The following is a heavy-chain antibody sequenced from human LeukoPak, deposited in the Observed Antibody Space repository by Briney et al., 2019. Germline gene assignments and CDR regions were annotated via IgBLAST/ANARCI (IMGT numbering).Heavy chain of an antibody. D-gene: IGHD2-2*01. J-gene: IGHJ5*02. CDR2: IYTSGST. CDR3: ARGVGYCSSTSCFRFDP. V-gene: IGHV4-61*02. CDR1: GGSISSGSYY. Sequence: SQTLSLTCTVSGGSISSGSYYWSWIRQPAGKGPEWIGRIYTSGSTNYNPSLKSRVTISVDTSKNQFSLKLSSVTAADTAVYYCARGVGYCSSTSCFRFDPWGQGTLVTVSS.